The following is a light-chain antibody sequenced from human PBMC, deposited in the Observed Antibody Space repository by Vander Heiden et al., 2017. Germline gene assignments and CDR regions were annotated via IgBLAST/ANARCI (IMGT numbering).Light chain of an antibody. CDR1: ASNIGTNT. CDR3: AASDASQNGWV. Sequence: QSVLIQPPSASGTPGQMVTLSCSGSASNIGTNTVDWYQQLPGTAPNLLIYSDNQRPSAVPARFSGSKSGTTATITTTGLQAEDEADYYCAASDASQNGWVFGGGTKLTVL. J-gene: IGLJ3*02. V-gene: IGLV1-44*01. CDR2: SDN.